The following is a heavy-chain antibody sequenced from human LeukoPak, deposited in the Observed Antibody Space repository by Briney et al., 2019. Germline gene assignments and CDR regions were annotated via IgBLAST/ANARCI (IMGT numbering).Heavy chain of an antibody. CDR1: GGSISSSDYY. D-gene: IGHD2-15*01. CDR2: IYYSGST. J-gene: IGHJ4*02. V-gene: IGHV4-30-4*01. CDR3: ASGYCSGGSCYSGEIFDY. Sequence: SQTLSLTCTVSGGSISSSDYYWSWIRQPPGRGLEWIGYIYYSGSTYYNPSLKSRVTISVDTSKNQFSLKLSSVTAADTAVYYCASGYCSGGSCYSGEIFDYWGQGTLVTVSS.